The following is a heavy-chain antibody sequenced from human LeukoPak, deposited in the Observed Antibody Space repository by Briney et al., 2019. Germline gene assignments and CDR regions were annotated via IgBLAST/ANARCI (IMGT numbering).Heavy chain of an antibody. D-gene: IGHD3-22*01. J-gene: IGHJ4*02. CDR1: GGSISSSGYY. CDR3: ARGFGYYYDSSGLDY. CDR2: IYDSGST. Sequence: PSEALSLTCTVSGGSISSSGYYWGWIRQPPGKGLEWIGSIYDSGSTYYNPSLKSRVTISVDTSKNQFSLKLSSVTAADTAVYYCARGFGYYYDSSGLDYWGQGTLVTVSS. V-gene: IGHV4-39*07.